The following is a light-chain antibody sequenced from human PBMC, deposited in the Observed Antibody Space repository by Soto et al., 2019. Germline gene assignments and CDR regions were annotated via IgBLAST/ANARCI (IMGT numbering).Light chain of an antibody. CDR2: EVS. Sequence: QFVLTQLASFSGSPGQWLTISSPGTSMDVGGYNYVSWYQQHPGKAPKLMIYEVSNRPSGVSNRFSGSKPGNTASLTISGLQAEDEADYHCSSYKSSSNYVFGTGTKVTVL. J-gene: IGLJ1*01. CDR3: SSYKSSSNYV. CDR1: SMDVGGYNY. V-gene: IGLV2-14*01.